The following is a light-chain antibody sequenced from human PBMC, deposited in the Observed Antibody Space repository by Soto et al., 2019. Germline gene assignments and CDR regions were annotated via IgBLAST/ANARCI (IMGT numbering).Light chain of an antibody. CDR2: EVT. CDR1: TGDIDSYNS. CDR3: TSPTTTPPLV. V-gene: IGLV2-14*01. Sequence: QSALTQPASVSGSPGQSITISCTGTTGDIDSYNSVSWYQQHPGKAPKLMIYEVTHRPSGAPDRVSGSKSDNTASLTISGPPPEDGADYYRTSPTTTPPLVFRGGTTPTVL. J-gene: IGLJ2*01.